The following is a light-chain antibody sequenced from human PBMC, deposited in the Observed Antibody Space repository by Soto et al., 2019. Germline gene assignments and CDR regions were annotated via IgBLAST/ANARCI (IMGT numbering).Light chain of an antibody. CDR3: VGWDTSLSGHWV. CDR1: SSNIGSNY. J-gene: IGLJ3*02. Sequence: QSVLTQPPSASGTPGQRLVISCSGRSSNIGSNYVYWYQQLPGTAPKLLIYRNNQRPSGVPDRFSGSKSGTSASLAISGLRSEDEADYYCVGWDTSLSGHWVFGEGTKLTVL. V-gene: IGLV1-47*01. CDR2: RNN.